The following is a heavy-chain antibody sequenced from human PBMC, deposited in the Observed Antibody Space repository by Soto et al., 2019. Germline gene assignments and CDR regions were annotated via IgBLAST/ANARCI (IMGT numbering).Heavy chain of an antibody. D-gene: IGHD3-3*01. CDR3: ARHVYDFWSGQGYYYYYMDV. Sequence: LEILSLTCTVAGGSIISSTSYWGWTRQHPGKGLEWIESIYYSGSTHYNTSLKSRLTISVDTSKNQFSLELSSVTAADTAVYFCARHVYDFWSGQGYYYYYMDVWGKGTTVTVSS. CDR2: IYYSGST. CDR1: GGSIISSTSY. V-gene: IGHV4-39*01. J-gene: IGHJ6*03.